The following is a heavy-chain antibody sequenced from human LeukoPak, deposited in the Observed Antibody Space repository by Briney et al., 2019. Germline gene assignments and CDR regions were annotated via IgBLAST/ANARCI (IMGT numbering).Heavy chain of an antibody. CDR3: AVAGDYADNSALDY. V-gene: IGHV1-24*01. CDR2: CDPEEGET. CDR1: GSTVSDLA. D-gene: IGHD4-23*01. J-gene: IGHJ4*02. Sequence: ASVKVSCKVSGSTVSDLAMHWLRHSPRKGLEWMGGCDPEEGETLYAQQFRGRVTMTEDTSTDTAYMELSSLRSDDTAVYYCAVAGDYADNSALDYWAQGTLVTVFS.